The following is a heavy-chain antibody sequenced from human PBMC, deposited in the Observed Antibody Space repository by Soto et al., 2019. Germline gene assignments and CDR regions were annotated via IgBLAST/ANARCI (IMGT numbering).Heavy chain of an antibody. CDR3: ARGPAGGDYVWGSYRYHYYGMDV. CDR1: GGSFSGYY. CDR2: INHSGST. Sequence: QVQLQQWGAGLLKPSETLSLTCAVYGGSFSGYYWSWIRQPPGKGLEWIGEINHSGSTNYNPSLKRRVTISVDTSKNQFSLKLGSVTAADTAVYYCARGPAGGDYVWGSYRYHYYGMDVWGQGTTVTVSS. J-gene: IGHJ6*02. D-gene: IGHD3-16*02. V-gene: IGHV4-34*01.